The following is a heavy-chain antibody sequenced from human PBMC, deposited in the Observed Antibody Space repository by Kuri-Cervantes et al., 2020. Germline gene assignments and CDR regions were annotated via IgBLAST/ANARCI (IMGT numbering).Heavy chain of an antibody. D-gene: IGHD6-13*01. V-gene: IGHV3-30*18. J-gene: IGHJ3*02. CDR2: ISYDGSNK. CDR1: GFTFSSYG. CDR3: AKDIAAAGTDAFDI. Sequence: GGSLRLSCAASGFTFSSYGRHWVRQAPGKGLEWVAVISYDGSNKYYADSVKGRFTIPRDNAKNTLYLQMNSLRAEDTALYYCAKDIAAAGTDAFDIWGQRTMVTVSS.